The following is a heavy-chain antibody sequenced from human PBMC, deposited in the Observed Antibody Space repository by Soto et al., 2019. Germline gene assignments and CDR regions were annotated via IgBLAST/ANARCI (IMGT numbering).Heavy chain of an antibody. J-gene: IGHJ6*02. CDR2: INPNSGGT. V-gene: IGHV1-2*04. CDR3: ARDTPKRWGMDV. Sequence: ASVKVSCKXSGYTFTGYYMHWVRQAPGQGLEWMGWINPNSGGTNYAQKFQGWVTMTRDTSISTAYMELSRLRSDDTAVYYWARDTPKRWGMDVWGQGTTVTVSS. D-gene: IGHD7-27*01. CDR1: GYTFTGYY.